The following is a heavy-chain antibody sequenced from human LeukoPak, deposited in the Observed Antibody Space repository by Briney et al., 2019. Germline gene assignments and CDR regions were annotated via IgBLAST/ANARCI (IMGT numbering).Heavy chain of an antibody. CDR3: ARDLGPRAVAYFDY. CDR1: GFTFSSYW. V-gene: IGHV3-7*01. J-gene: IGHJ4*02. D-gene: IGHD6-19*01. Sequence: PGGSLRLSCAASGFTFSSYWMSWVRQAPGKGLEWVANIKQDGSEKYYVDSVKGRFTISRDNAKNSLYLQMNSLRAEDTAVYYCARDLGPRAVAYFDYWGQGTLVTVSS. CDR2: IKQDGSEK.